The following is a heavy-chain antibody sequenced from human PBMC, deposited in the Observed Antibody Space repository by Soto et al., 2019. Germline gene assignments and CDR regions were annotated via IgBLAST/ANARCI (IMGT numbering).Heavy chain of an antibody. CDR2: VFHSGTT. CDR1: GDTVYIAEY. V-gene: IGHV4-38-2*02. CDR3: VRDFGDLHDFWSGSDY. J-gene: IGHJ6*02. D-gene: IGHD3-3*01. Sequence: PSLSCAVSGDTVYIAEYWGWIRKDPGKGLEGIGSVFHSGTTYSTPSLKTRLTISVDTSKNQFSLDLNAVTAADTAVYYCVRDFGDLHDFWSGSDYWGQGTTLTVPS.